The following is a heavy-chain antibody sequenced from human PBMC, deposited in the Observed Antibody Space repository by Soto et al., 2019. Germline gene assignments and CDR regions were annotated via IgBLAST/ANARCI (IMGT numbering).Heavy chain of an antibody. CDR2: ISGSGDST. CDR3: ARRGPGTYFDY. J-gene: IGHJ4*02. V-gene: IGHV3-23*01. Sequence: GRSMRLSCAASGFTFRSLAMNWVRQAPGKGLEWVSVISGSGDSTYYADSVKGRFTISRDNSKNTLYLQMNSLRTEDTAVYYCARRGPGTYFDYWGQGTLVTVSS. CDR1: GFTFRSLA. D-gene: IGHD6-13*01.